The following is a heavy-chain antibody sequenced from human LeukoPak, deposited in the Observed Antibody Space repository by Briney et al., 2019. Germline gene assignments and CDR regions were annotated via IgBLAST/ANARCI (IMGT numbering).Heavy chain of an antibody. CDR2: ITSTGTDI. CDR3: ARDVNYYGSGRYYISMDY. J-gene: IGHJ4*02. Sequence: GESLKLPCAASGFTFSSFTMNWVRQAPGKGLEWVSSITSTGTDIHYADSVKGRFAISRDNARNSLYLQMNSLRAEDTAVYYCARDVNYYGSGRYYISMDYWGQGTLVTVSS. CDR1: GFTFSSFT. D-gene: IGHD3-10*01. V-gene: IGHV3-21*01.